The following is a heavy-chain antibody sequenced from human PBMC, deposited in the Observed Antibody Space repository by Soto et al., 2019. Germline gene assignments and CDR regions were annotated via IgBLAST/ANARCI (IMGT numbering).Heavy chain of an antibody. Sequence: TVSSSHMSWVRQAPGKGLEWVSVIYSGGRTYYADSVKGRFTISRDNSKNTLYLQMNSLRAEDTAVYYCARDRIAVAGNPEYFQHWGQGTLVTVSS. CDR2: IYSGGRT. D-gene: IGHD6-19*01. V-gene: IGHV3-66*01. CDR1: TVSSSH. CDR3: ARDRIAVAGNPEYFQH. J-gene: IGHJ1*01.